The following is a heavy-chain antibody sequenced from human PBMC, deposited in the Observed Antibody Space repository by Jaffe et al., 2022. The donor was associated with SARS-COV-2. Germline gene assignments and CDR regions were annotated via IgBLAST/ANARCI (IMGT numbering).Heavy chain of an antibody. V-gene: IGHV3-7*01. D-gene: IGHD4-17*01. CDR2: IKQDGSEK. Sequence: EVQLVESGGGLVQPGGSLRLSCAASGFTFSSYWMSWVRQAPGKGLEWVANIKQDGSEKYYVDSVKGRFTISRDNAKNSLYLQMNSLRAEDTAVYYCARAIPPKGPGDYTTYFDYWGQGTLVTVSS. CDR1: GFTFSSYW. CDR3: ARAIPPKGPGDYTTYFDY. J-gene: IGHJ4*02.